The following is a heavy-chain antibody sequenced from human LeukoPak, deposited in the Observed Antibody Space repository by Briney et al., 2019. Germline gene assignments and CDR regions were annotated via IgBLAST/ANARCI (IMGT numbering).Heavy chain of an antibody. D-gene: IGHD1-1*01. CDR2: IKQDGSAK. Sequence: QPGGSLRLSCAASGFIYISYWMRWVRQPPGEGLEWVANIKQDGSAKNYVDSVKGRFTISRDNAKNSLYLQLNSLRAEDTAVYYCAGCAGNSCYFDYWGQGTLVIVSS. CDR3: AGCAGNSCYFDY. CDR1: GFIYISYW. J-gene: IGHJ4*02. V-gene: IGHV3-7*01.